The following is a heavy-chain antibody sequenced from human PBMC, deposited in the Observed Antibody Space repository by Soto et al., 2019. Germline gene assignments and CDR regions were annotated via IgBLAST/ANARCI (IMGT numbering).Heavy chain of an antibody. CDR1: GGTFSSYA. D-gene: IGHD6-19*01. J-gene: IGHJ3*02. CDR3: ARAVAVAGPGAFDI. Sequence: SVKVSCKASGGTFSSYAISWVRQAPGQGLEWMGGIIPIFGTANYAQKFQGRVTITADKSTSTAYMELSSLRSEATAVYYCARAVAVAGPGAFDIWGQGTMVTVSS. CDR2: IIPIFGTA. V-gene: IGHV1-69*06.